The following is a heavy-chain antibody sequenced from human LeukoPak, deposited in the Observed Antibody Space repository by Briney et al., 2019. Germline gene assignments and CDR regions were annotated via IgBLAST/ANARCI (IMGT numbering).Heavy chain of an antibody. V-gene: IGHV3-48*01. CDR1: GFTFSSYS. Sequence: GGSLRLSCAACGFTFSSYSMNWVRQAPGKGLEWVSYISSSSSTIYYADSVKGRFTISRDNAKNSLYLQMNSLRAEDTAVYYCARERGYSGYALDYWGQGTLVTVSS. D-gene: IGHD5-12*01. CDR3: ARERGYSGYALDY. J-gene: IGHJ4*02. CDR2: ISSSSSTI.